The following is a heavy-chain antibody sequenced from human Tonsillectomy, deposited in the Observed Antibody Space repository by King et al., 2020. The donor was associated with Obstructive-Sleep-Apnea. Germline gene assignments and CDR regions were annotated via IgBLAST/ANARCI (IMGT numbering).Heavy chain of an antibody. CDR3: SYASQMGDY. J-gene: IGHJ4*01. CDR1: GFSFTGAW. Sequence: VQLVESGGGLVEPGGSLTLSCAASGFSFTGAWMSWVRQAPGKGLAWVVRFKSRVAGGAIDSAAPVKGRFTISRDDSRSTLYLQMNSLKTEDTAVYYCSYASQMGDYLGHGTLVSVSS. V-gene: IGHV3-15*01. D-gene: IGHD2-2*01. CDR2: FKSRVAGGAI.